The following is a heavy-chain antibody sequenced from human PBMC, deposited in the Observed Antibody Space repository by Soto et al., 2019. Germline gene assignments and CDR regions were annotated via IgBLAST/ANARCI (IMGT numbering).Heavy chain of an antibody. CDR1: GYTFTGYY. J-gene: IGHJ3*02. V-gene: IGHV1-2*04. CDR2: INPNSGGT. D-gene: IGHD3-22*01. CDR3: ARDFVYSYYYDSSGYSLSGLGAFDI. Sequence: GASVKVSCKASGYTFTGYYMHWVRQAPGQGLEWMGWINPNSGGTNYAQKFQGWVTMTRDTSISTAYMELSRLRSDDTAVYYCARDFVYSYYYDSSGYSLSGLGAFDIWGQGTMVTVSS.